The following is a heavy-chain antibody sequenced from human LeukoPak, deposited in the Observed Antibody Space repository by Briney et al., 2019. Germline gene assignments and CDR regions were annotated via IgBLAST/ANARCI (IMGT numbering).Heavy chain of an antibody. Sequence: GESLKISCKGSGYSFTIYWIGWVRQMPGKGLEWMGIIYPGDSDTRYSPSFQGQVTISADKSISTAYLQWSSLKASDTAMYYCARTIAAAGQGVHYWGQGTLVTVSS. CDR1: GYSFTIYW. V-gene: IGHV5-51*01. D-gene: IGHD6-13*01. J-gene: IGHJ4*02. CDR3: ARTIAAAGQGVHY. CDR2: IYPGDSDT.